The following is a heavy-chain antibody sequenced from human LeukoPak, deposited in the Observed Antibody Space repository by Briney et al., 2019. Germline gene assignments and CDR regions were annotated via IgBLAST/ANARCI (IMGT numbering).Heavy chain of an antibody. J-gene: IGHJ4*02. CDR3: ARGGYCSGGSCYSRRMVDY. Sequence: SETLSLTCTVSGGSISSYYWNWIRQPAGKGLEWIGRIYSSGSTNYNPSLKSRVTMSVDPSKNQFSLKLSSVTAADTAVYYCARGGYCSGGSCYSRRMVDYWGQGTLVTVSS. CDR1: GGSISSYY. V-gene: IGHV4-4*07. D-gene: IGHD2-15*01. CDR2: IYSSGST.